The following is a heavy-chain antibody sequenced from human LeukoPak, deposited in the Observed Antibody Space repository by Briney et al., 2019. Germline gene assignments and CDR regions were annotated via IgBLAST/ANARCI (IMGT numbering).Heavy chain of an antibody. V-gene: IGHV4-59*01. Sequence: SETLSLTCTVSGGSISSYYWSWIRLPPGKGLEWIGYIHHSGSTNYKPSLKSRVTISVDTSKNQFSLKLTSVTAADTAVYYCARDAVSGTPAFDVWGQGTMVTVSS. J-gene: IGHJ3*01. D-gene: IGHD1-14*01. CDR3: ARDAVSGTPAFDV. CDR1: GGSISSYY. CDR2: IHHSGST.